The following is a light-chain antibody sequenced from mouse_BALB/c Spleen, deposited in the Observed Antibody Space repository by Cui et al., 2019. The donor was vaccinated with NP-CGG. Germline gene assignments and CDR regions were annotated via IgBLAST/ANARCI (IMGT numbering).Light chain of an antibody. CDR2: GTN. V-gene: IGLV1*01. J-gene: IGLJ1*01. CDR3: ALWYSNHWV. CDR1: TGAVTSSNY. Sequence: QAVVTQESALTTSPGETVTLTCRSNTGAVTSSNYANWVQEKPDHLFTGLIGGTNNRAPGVPDRFSGSLIGDKAALIITGAQIEDEAIYFCALWYSNHWVFGGGTKLTVL.